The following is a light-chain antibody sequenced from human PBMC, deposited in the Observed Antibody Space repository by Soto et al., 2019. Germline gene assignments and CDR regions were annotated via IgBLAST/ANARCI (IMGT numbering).Light chain of an antibody. V-gene: IGKV3-20*01. CDR3: QQYGSSPWT. J-gene: IGKJ1*01. Sequence: EIVLTQSPGTLSLSPGERATLSCRASQSVGSSYLAWYQQKPGQAPRLLIYGASSRATGIPDRFSGSGSGTDFTLTISILEPEDFAVYYCQQYGSSPWTFGQGTKVEIK. CDR1: QSVGSSY. CDR2: GAS.